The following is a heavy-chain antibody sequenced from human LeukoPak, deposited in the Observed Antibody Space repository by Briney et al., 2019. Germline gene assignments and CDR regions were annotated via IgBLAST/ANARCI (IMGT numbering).Heavy chain of an antibody. V-gene: IGHV4-61*02. Sequence: SQTLSLTCTVSGGSISSGSYYWSWIRQPAGKGLEWIGRIYTSGSTNYNPSLKSRVTISVDTSKNQLSLKLSSVTAADTAVYYCARSHDSSGYSQGYWGQGTLVTVSS. CDR3: ARSHDSSGYSQGY. CDR1: GGSISSGSYY. J-gene: IGHJ4*02. CDR2: IYTSGST. D-gene: IGHD3-22*01.